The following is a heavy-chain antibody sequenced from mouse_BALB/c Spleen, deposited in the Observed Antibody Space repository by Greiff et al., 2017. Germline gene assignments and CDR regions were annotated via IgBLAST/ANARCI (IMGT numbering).Heavy chain of an antibody. Sequence: VQLQQSGAELVRPGTSVKISCKASGYTFTNYWLGWVKQRPGHGLEWIGDIYPGGGYTNYNEKFKGKATLTADTSSSTAYMQLSSLTSEDSAVYFCARSGGYYWFAYWGQGTLVTVSA. J-gene: IGHJ3*01. CDR1: GYTFTNYW. D-gene: IGHD2-3*01. CDR2: IYPGGGYT. CDR3: ARSGGYYWFAY. V-gene: IGHV1-63*02.